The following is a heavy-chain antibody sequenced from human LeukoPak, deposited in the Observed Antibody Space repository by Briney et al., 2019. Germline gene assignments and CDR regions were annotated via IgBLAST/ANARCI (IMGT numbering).Heavy chain of an antibody. CDR3: ARERRGYRSAYYFDY. CDR1: GYTLTELS. D-gene: IGHD5-18*01. Sequence: ASVKVSCNVSGYTLTELSMHWVRQAPGKGLEWMGGFDPEDGETIYAQKFQGRVTMTRDTSTSTVYMELSSLRSEDTAVYYCARERRGYRSAYYFDYWGQGTLVTVSS. CDR2: FDPEDGET. J-gene: IGHJ4*02. V-gene: IGHV1-24*01.